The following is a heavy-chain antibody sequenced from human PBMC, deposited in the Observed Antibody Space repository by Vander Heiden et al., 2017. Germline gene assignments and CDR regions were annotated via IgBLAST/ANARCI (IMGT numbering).Heavy chain of an antibody. D-gene: IGHD5-18*01. Sequence: GQLVASGVGLVQPGGPMRRHRLAPGFTFDNYGMTWVRQAPGKGLGWSSNISRSSSDIYYADSVKGRFTVSRDNVKESLYLQMNSLRDEDTAVYYCARGYSYGHVDSWGQGTLVTVSS. CDR3: ARGYSYGHVDS. CDR1: GFTFDNYG. J-gene: IGHJ4*02. CDR2: ISRSSSDI. V-gene: IGHV3-48*02.